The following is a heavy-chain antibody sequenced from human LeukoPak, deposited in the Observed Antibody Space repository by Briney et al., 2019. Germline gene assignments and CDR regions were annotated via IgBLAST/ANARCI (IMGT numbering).Heavy chain of an antibody. J-gene: IGHJ4*02. Sequence: GGSLRLSCAASGFTFSNYAMSWVRRAPGKGLEWVSAISGSGGTTNFAGSVKGRFTISRDNSKNTLYLQLNSLRVDDTAVYYCARDFYGGRTEYYFDSWGQGTLVTVSS. CDR3: ARDFYGGRTEYYFDS. D-gene: IGHD4-23*01. V-gene: IGHV3-23*01. CDR1: GFTFSNYA. CDR2: ISGSGGTT.